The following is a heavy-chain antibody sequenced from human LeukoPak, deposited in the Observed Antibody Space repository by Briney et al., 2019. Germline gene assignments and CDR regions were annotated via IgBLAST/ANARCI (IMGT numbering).Heavy chain of an antibody. CDR1: GYTFTDYY. V-gene: IGHV1-2*02. Sequence: ASVKVTFKASGYTFTDYYMNGVRQAPGQGLEWMGWIHPNSGGIKYAQKFQGRVTMTRDTSISTAYMELSGLTSDDTAVYYCGRKSANRKTSEFDYWGPGTLVTVSS. J-gene: IGHJ4*02. CDR2: IHPNSGGI. D-gene: IGHD1-14*01. CDR3: GRKSANRKTSEFDY.